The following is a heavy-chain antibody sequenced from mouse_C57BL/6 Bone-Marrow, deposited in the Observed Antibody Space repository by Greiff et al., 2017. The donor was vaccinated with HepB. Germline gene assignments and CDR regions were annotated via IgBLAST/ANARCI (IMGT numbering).Heavy chain of an antibody. CDR3: ARPRSSYYWYFDV. CDR2: ISNLAYSI. D-gene: IGHD1-1*01. Sequence: EVKLMESGGGLVQPGGSLKLSCAASGFTFSDYGMAWVRQAPRKGPEWVAFISNLAYSIYYADTVTGRFTISRENAKNTLYLEMSSLRSEDTAMYYCARPRSSYYWYFDVWAQGPRSPSPQ. J-gene: IGHJ1*03. V-gene: IGHV5-15*01. CDR1: GFTFSDYG.